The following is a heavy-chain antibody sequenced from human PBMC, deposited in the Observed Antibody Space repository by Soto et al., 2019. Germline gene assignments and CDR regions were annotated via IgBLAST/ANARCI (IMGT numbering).Heavy chain of an antibody. V-gene: IGHV4-30-4*02. CDR2: IYYSGST. Sequence: SETLSLTCTVSGGSISSGDYYWSWIRQAPGKGLEWIGYIYYSGSTYYNPSLKSRVTISVDTSKNQFSLKLSSVTAADTAVYYCARGGEHEQWLARDYYYMDVWGKGTTVTVSS. CDR1: GGSISSGDYY. J-gene: IGHJ6*03. CDR3: ARGGEHEQWLARDYYYMDV. D-gene: IGHD6-19*01.